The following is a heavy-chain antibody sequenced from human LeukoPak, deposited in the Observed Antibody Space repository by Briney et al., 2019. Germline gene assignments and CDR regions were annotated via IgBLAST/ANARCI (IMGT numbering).Heavy chain of an antibody. CDR1: GGSFSGYY. D-gene: IGHD3-3*01. V-gene: IGHV4-34*01. CDR3: ARDCLDDFWSGYSSYYYYYYMDV. Sequence: SETLSLTCAVYGGSFSGYYWSWIRQPPGKGLEWIGEINHSGSTNYNPSLKSRVTISVDTSKNQFSLKLSSVTAADTAVYYCARDCLDDFWSGYSSYYYYYYMDVWGKGTTVTVSS. J-gene: IGHJ6*03. CDR2: INHSGST.